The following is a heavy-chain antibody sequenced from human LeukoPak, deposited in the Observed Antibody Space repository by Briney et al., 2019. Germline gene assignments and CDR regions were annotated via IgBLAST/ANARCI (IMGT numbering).Heavy chain of an antibody. V-gene: IGHV3-30*04. CDR3: ARGSVSSGWPDGFDI. CDR2: IAYDGSTK. D-gene: IGHD6-19*01. J-gene: IGHJ3*02. Sequence: GGSLRLSCAASEFTFSNYAMHWVRQAPGKGLEWVAFIAYDGSTKYYADSVKGRFTLSRDNSKNTLNLQMNSLRAEDTAVYFCARGSVSSGWPDGFDIWGQGTMVTVSS. CDR1: EFTFSNYA.